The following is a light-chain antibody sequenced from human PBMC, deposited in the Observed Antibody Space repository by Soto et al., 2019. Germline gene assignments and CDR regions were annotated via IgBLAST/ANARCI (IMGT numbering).Light chain of an antibody. CDR2: GAS. J-gene: IGKJ5*01. V-gene: IGKV3-15*01. CDR3: QQYNNWPYT. CDR1: QSVGTK. Sequence: ELVMTQSPDTLSVSPGERATLSCRASQSVGTKLAWYQQKPGQAPGLLIYGASTRATGLPARFSGSGSGTEFTLTISSLQSEDFALYYCQQYNNWPYTFGQGTRLEIK.